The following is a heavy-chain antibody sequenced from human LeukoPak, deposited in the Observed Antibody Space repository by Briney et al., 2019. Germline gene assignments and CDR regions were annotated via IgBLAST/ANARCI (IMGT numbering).Heavy chain of an antibody. CDR3: ARDYGDLPARVPYFDY. CDR1: GFTFSSYS. J-gene: IGHJ4*02. V-gene: IGHV3-48*02. D-gene: IGHD4-17*01. Sequence: GRSLRLSCAASGFTFSSYSMNWVRQAPGKGLEWVSYISSSSSMIYYEDSVKGRFTICRDNAKNSLYLQMKSLRDEDTAIYYCARDYGDLPARVPYFDYWGQGTLVTVSS. CDR2: ISSSSSMI.